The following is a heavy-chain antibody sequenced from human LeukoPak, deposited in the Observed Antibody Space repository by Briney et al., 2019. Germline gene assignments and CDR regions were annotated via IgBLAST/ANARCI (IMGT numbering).Heavy chain of an antibody. CDR3: AKDSRWLEGHDY. Sequence: GGSLRLSCAASGFTFSSYGMRWVRQAPGKGLEWVSFIRYDGSNKYYADSVKGRFTISRDNSKNTLYLQMNSLRAEDTAVYYCAKDSRWLEGHDYWGQGTLVTVSS. CDR2: IRYDGSNK. V-gene: IGHV3-30*02. CDR1: GFTFSSYG. D-gene: IGHD6-19*01. J-gene: IGHJ4*02.